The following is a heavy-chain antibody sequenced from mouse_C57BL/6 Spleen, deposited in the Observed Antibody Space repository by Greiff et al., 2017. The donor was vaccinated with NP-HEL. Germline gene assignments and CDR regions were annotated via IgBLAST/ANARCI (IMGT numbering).Heavy chain of an antibody. Sequence: EVMLGEAGGGLGQPGGSLKLSCAASGFTFSDYYMYWVRQTPEKRLEWVAYISNGGGSTYYPDTVKGRFTISRDNAKNTLYLQMSRLKSEDTAMYYCARQTYYYGSSYDLGYFEYWGPGTTVTVSS. CDR2: ISNGGGST. CDR3: ARQTYYYGSSYDLGYFEY. D-gene: IGHD1-1*01. CDR1: GFTFSDYY. V-gene: IGHV5-12*01. J-gene: IGHJ2*01.